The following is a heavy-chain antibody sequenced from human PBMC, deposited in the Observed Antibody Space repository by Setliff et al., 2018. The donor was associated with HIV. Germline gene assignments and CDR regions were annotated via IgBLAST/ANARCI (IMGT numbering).Heavy chain of an antibody. V-gene: IGHV1-69*13. Sequence: SVKVSCKASGYTFTTVGLSWVRRAPGQGRVWMGGIITLFGEANYAQKFQGRVTITADESTSTAYMELNSLRSADAAAYYCARQPYYDGDGTNPPSEWRVLRWGQGTLVTVSS. CDR1: GYTFTTVG. CDR2: IITLFGEA. CDR3: ARQPYYDGDGTNPPSEWRVLR. D-gene: IGHD2-21*01. J-gene: IGHJ4*02.